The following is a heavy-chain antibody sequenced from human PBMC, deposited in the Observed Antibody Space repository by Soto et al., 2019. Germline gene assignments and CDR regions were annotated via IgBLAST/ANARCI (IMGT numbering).Heavy chain of an antibody. CDR3: AGRYFDWFPPYYGMDV. J-gene: IGHJ6*02. CDR1: GGTFSSYA. CDR2: IIPIFGTA. Sequence: SVKVSCKASGGTFSSYAISWVRQAPGQGLEWMGGIIPIFGTANYAQKFQGRVTITADESTSTAYMELSSLRSEDTAVYYCAGRYFDWFPPYYGMDVWGQGTTVTVSS. D-gene: IGHD3-9*01. V-gene: IGHV1-69*13.